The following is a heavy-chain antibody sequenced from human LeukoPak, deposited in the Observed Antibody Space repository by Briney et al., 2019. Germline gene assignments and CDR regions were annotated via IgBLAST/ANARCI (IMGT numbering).Heavy chain of an antibody. Sequence: ASVKVSCKASGYTFTGYYMHWVRQAPGQGLEWMGWINPNSGGTNYAQKFQGRVTMTRDTSISTAYMELSRLRSDDTAVYYCARARITMIVQAFDIWGQGTMVTVSS. CDR2: INPNSGGT. D-gene: IGHD3-22*01. CDR3: ARARITMIVQAFDI. J-gene: IGHJ3*02. CDR1: GYTFTGYY. V-gene: IGHV1-2*02.